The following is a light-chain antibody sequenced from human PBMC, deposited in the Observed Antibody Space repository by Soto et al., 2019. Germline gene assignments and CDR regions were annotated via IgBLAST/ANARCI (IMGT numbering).Light chain of an antibody. Sequence: QSVLTQAPSVSGAPGQRVTISCTGSSSNIGAGYDVHWYQQLPGTAPKLLIYDNNNRPSGVPDRFSASKSGTSASLAITGLQPGDEADYHCQSYDSSLRGSVFGGGTKLTVL. V-gene: IGLV1-40*01. CDR3: QSYDSSLRGSV. CDR1: SSNIGAGYD. J-gene: IGLJ3*02. CDR2: DNN.